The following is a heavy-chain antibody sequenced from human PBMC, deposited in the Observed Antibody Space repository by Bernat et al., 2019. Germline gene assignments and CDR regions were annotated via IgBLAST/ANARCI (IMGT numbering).Heavy chain of an antibody. D-gene: IGHD2-15*01. CDR3: ARERGRGTCYSCSPYYFDY. CDR2: ISSSSTYT. CDR1: GFTFTDYY. J-gene: IGHJ4*02. Sequence: VQLVESGGGLVQPGGSLRLSCAASGFTFTDYYMSWIRQAPGKGLEWVSYISSSSTYTNYAGSVKGRFTISRDNAKNSLYLQMNSLRPEDTAVYYCARERGRGTCYSCSPYYFDYWGQGTLVTVSS. V-gene: IGHV3-11*06.